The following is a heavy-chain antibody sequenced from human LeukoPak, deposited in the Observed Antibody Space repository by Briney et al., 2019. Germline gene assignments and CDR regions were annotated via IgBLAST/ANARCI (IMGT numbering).Heavy chain of an antibody. CDR1: GGTFSSYA. Sequence: GSSVKVSCKASGGTFSSYAISWVRQAPGQGLEWTGGIIPIFGTANYAQKFQGRVTITTDESTSTAYMELSSLRSEDTAVYYCARGTDYDSSGYYYGYWGQGTLVTVSS. V-gene: IGHV1-69*05. CDR2: IIPIFGTA. D-gene: IGHD3-22*01. CDR3: ARGTDYDSSGYYYGY. J-gene: IGHJ4*02.